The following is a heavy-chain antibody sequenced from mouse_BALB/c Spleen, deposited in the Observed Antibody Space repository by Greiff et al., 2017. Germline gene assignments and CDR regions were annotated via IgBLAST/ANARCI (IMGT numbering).Heavy chain of an antibody. CDR1: GFNIKDTY. CDR2: IDPANGNT. D-gene: IGHD1-1*01. CDR3: ARGDYYGSSY. J-gene: IGHJ2*01. Sequence: DVQLQESGAELVKPGASVKLSCTASGFNIKDTYMHWVKQRPEQGLEWIGRIDPANGNTKYDPKFQGKATITADTSSNTAYLQLSSLTSEDTAVYYCARGDYYGSSYWGQGTTLTVSS. V-gene: IGHV14-3*02.